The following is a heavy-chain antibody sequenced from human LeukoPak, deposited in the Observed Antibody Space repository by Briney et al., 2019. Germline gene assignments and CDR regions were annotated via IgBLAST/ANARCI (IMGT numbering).Heavy chain of an antibody. V-gene: IGHV3-64D*06. Sequence: PGGSLRLSCSASGFTFNIYAMHWVRQAPGKGLEYVSAISSNGGSTYYADSVKGRFTISRDNSKNTLYLQMSSLRAEDTAVYYCVKDPSYYYGSDYFDYWGQGTLVTVSS. CDR1: GFTFNIYA. D-gene: IGHD3-10*01. CDR3: VKDPSYYYGSDYFDY. J-gene: IGHJ4*02. CDR2: ISSNGGST.